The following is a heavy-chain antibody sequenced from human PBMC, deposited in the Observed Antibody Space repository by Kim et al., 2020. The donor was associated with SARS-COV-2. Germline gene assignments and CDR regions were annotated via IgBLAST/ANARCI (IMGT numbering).Heavy chain of an antibody. CDR3: ARADGKVITPGWYNWFDP. CDR2: TYYRSKWYN. D-gene: IGHD3-22*01. CDR1: GDSVSSNSAA. V-gene: IGHV6-1*01. J-gene: IGHJ5*02. Sequence: SQTLSLTCAISGDSVSSNSAAWNWIRQSPSRGLEWLGRTYYRSKWYNDYAVSVKSRITINPDTSKNQFSLQLNSVTPEDTAVYYCARADGKVITPGWYNWFDPWGQGTLVTVSS.